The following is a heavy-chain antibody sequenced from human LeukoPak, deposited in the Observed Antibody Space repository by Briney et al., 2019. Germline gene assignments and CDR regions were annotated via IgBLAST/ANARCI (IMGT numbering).Heavy chain of an antibody. CDR2: IDYDSSHI. Sequence: GGSLRLSCAVSGFTFSTSAMNWVRQVPGKGLEWVSSIDYDSSHIYYAASVRGRFTISRDNARNSVYLQMNSLRVEDTAVYYCARDPLRYLRVGHYAYWGQGTLVAVSS. CDR1: GFTFSTSA. CDR3: ARDPLRYLRVGHYAY. J-gene: IGHJ4*02. D-gene: IGHD3-9*01. V-gene: IGHV3-21*01.